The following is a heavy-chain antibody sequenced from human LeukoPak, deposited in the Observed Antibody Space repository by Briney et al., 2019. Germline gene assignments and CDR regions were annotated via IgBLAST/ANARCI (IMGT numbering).Heavy chain of an antibody. V-gene: IGHV4-39*01. J-gene: IGHJ4*02. CDR1: SGSISSSNYY. CDR3: AEEHAYSSSWYSGYDY. Sequence: SETLSLTCTVSSGSISSSNYYWGWIRQPPGKGLEWIGSIYYSGSTYYNPSLKSRVTISVDTSKNQFSLKLSSVTAADTAVYYCAEEHAYSSSWYSGYDYWGQGTLVTVSS. D-gene: IGHD6-13*01. CDR2: IYYSGST.